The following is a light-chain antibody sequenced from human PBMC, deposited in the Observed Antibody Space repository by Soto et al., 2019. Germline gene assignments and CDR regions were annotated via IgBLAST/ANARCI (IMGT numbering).Light chain of an antibody. CDR3: SSYTSSTTLGV. Sequence: QSVLTQPASVSGSPGQSITISCTGSNSDIGTYNYVSWYQQLPGKAPKLVISEVSNRPSGISGRFSGSKSGNAASLTISGLQAEDEAAYYCSSYTSSTTLGVFGTGTKVTVL. V-gene: IGLV2-14*01. CDR2: EVS. CDR1: NSDIGTYNY. J-gene: IGLJ1*01.